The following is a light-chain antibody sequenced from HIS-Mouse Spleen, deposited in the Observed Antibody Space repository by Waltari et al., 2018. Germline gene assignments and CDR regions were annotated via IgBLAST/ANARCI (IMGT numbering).Light chain of an antibody. V-gene: IGKV3-20*01. Sequence: EIVLTQSPGTLSLSPGERATLSCRASQSVSSSYLAWYQQKPGQAPRLLIYGASSRATGIPDRFSGSGSGQDFTLTISRLEPEDFAVYYCQQYGSSPWTFGQGTKVEIK. J-gene: IGKJ1*01. CDR2: GAS. CDR3: QQYGSSPWT. CDR1: QSVSSSY.